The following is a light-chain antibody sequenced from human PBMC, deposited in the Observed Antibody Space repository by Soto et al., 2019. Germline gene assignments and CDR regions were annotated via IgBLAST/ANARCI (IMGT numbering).Light chain of an antibody. V-gene: IGLV1-40*01. CDR1: SSNIGAGYD. CDR3: QSYDSSLSGSI. CDR2: RHS. Sequence: QSVLTQPPSVSGAPGQRVTISCTGSSSNIGAGYDVHWYQQLPGTAPKLLIYRHSNRPSGVPDRFSGSRSGTSASLSITGLQAEDEADYYCQSYDSSLSGSIFGGGTQLTVL. J-gene: IGLJ2*01.